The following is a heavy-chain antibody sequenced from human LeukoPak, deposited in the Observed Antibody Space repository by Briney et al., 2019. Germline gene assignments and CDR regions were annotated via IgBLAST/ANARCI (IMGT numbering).Heavy chain of an antibody. V-gene: IGHV3-23*01. CDR2: FSDSGGST. CDR1: GFTFSTYA. CDR3: ARSGYNRFDY. D-gene: IGHD5-24*01. J-gene: IGHJ4*02. Sequence: GGSLRLSCAASGFTFSTYAMSWVRQAPGKGLKWVSSFSDSGGSTYYADSVKGRFTISRDNSKNTLYLQMNSLRAEDTAVYYCARSGYNRFDYWGQGTLVTVSS.